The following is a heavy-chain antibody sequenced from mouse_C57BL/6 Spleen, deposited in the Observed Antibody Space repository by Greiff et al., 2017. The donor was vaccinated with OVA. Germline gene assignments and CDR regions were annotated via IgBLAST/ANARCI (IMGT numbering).Heavy chain of an antibody. CDR3: ARRDYGSYWYFDV. D-gene: IGHD1-1*01. J-gene: IGHJ1*03. CDR1: GYTFTSYW. CDR2: IYPGSGST. V-gene: IGHV1-55*01. Sequence: VQLQQPGAELVKPGASVKMSCKASGYTFTSYWITWVKQRPGQGLEWIGDIYPGSGSTNYNEKFKSKATLTVDTSSSTAYMQLSSLTTEDSAVYYWARRDYGSYWYFDVWGTGTTVTVSS.